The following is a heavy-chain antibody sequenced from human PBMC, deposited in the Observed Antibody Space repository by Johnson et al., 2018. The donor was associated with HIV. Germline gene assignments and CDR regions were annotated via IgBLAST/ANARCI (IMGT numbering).Heavy chain of an antibody. D-gene: IGHD2-15*01. CDR3: AREPEGWAFDI. CDR2: IGTAGDT. CDR1: GFTFDDYG. V-gene: IGHV3-20*04. J-gene: IGHJ3*02. Sequence: EVQLVESGGGVVRPGGSLRLSCAASGFTFDDYGMSWVRQAPGKGLECVSAIGTAGDTYYPGSVKGRFTISRENAKNSLYLQMNSLRAEDTALYYCAREPEGWAFDIWGQGTMVTVSS.